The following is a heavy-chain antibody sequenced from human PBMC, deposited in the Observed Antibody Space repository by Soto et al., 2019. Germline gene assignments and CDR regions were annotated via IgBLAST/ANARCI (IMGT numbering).Heavy chain of an antibody. J-gene: IGHJ6*02. CDR3: ARGDRIVATYVRVRRYYYYYGMDV. CDR1: GGTFISYA. CDR2: IIPIFGTA. D-gene: IGHD5-12*01. V-gene: IGHV1-69*13. Sequence: SVKVSCKASGGTFISYAISWVRQAPGQGLEWMGGIIPIFGTANYAQKFQGRVTITADESTSTAYMELSSLRSEDTAVYYCARGDRIVATYVRVRRYYYYYGMDVWGQGTTVTVSS.